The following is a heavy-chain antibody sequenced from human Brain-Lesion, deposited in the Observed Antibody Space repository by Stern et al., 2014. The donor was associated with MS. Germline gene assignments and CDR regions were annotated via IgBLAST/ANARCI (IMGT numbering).Heavy chain of an antibody. CDR3: AEGGSYGFVY. CDR1: GNTFTNRY. Sequence: QVQLVQSGAEVKKTGYSVKVSCQASGNTFTNRYLHWVRQAPGQALEWMGWITPFTGNTNYAQNFQDRVTITMDRSMSTAYMDLSSLRSDDTAIYFCAEGGSYGFVYWGQGTLVTVSS. V-gene: IGHV1-45*02. J-gene: IGHJ4*02. CDR2: ITPFTGNT. D-gene: IGHD4-17*01.